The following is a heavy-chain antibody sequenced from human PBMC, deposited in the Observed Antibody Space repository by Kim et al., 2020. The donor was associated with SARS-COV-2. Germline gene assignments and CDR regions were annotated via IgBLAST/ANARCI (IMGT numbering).Heavy chain of an antibody. CDR3: ARARTGSSSDY. V-gene: IGHV1-18*01. D-gene: IGHD6-6*01. Sequence: NYAQKLQGKVTMTTDTSPGTAYMELRSLRSDDTAVYYCARARTGSSSDYWGQGTLVTVSS. J-gene: IGHJ4*02.